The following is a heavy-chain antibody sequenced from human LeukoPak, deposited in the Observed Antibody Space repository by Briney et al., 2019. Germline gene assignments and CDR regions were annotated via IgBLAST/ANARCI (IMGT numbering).Heavy chain of an antibody. J-gene: IGHJ4*02. CDR3: ARKTSGSYGYFDY. Sequence: GGSLRLSCEASGFTFSSYSVSWVRQAPGKGLEWVSYISNSGSTIYYADSVKGRFTISRDIAKSSLYLQMNSLRAEDTAVYYCARKTSGSYGYFDYWGQGTLVTVSS. D-gene: IGHD1-26*01. CDR2: ISNSGSTI. V-gene: IGHV3-48*01. CDR1: GFTFSSYS.